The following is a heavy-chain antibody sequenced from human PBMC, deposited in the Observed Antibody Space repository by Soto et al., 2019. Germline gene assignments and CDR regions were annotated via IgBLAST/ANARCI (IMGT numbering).Heavy chain of an antibody. CDR2: ISAYNGNT. Sequence: ASVKVSCKASGYTFTSYGISWVRQAPGQGLEWMGWISAYNGNTNYAQKLQGRVTMTTDTSTSTAYMELRSLRSDDTAVYYGARDWAAAGPFDDWGQGTLVTVSS. D-gene: IGHD6-13*01. J-gene: IGHJ4*02. V-gene: IGHV1-18*01. CDR3: ARDWAAAGPFDD. CDR1: GYTFTSYG.